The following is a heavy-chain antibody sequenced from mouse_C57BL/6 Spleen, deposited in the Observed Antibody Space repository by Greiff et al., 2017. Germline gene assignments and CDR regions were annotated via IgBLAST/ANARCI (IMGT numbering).Heavy chain of an antibody. V-gene: IGHV1-39*01. D-gene: IGHD1-1*01. Sequence: VQLKQSGPELVKPGASVKISCKASGYSFTDYNMNWVKQSNGKSLEWIGVINPNYGTISYNQKFKGKATLTVDQSSSTAYMQLNSLTSEDSAVYYCAREGLITTVVAKYCDYWGQGTTLTVSS. J-gene: IGHJ2*01. CDR1: GYSFTDYN. CDR2: INPNYGTI. CDR3: AREGLITTVVAKYCDY.